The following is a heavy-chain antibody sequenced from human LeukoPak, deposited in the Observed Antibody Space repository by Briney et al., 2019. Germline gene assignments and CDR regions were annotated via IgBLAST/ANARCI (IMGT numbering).Heavy chain of an antibody. Sequence: GGSLRLSCAASGFTFSSYSMNWVRQAPGKGLEWVSSISSSSSYIYYADSVKGRFTISRDNAKNSLYLQMNSLRAEGTAVYYCARPAGSSGWYWWGQGTLVTVSS. CDR1: GFTFSSYS. J-gene: IGHJ4*02. CDR2: ISSSSSYI. D-gene: IGHD6-19*01. CDR3: ARPAGSSGWYW. V-gene: IGHV3-21*01.